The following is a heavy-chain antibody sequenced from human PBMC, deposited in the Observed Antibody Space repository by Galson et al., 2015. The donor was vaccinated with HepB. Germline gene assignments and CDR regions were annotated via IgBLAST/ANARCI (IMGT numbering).Heavy chain of an antibody. J-gene: IGHJ2*01. CDR3: ARDRIAAAGLPDL. Sequence: SLRLSCAASGFTFSSYAMHWVRQAPGKGLEWVAVISYDGSNKYYADSVKGRFTISRDNSKNTLYLQMNSLRAEDTAVYYCARDRIAAAGLPDLWGRGTLVTVSS. D-gene: IGHD6-13*01. CDR2: ISYDGSNK. V-gene: IGHV3-30*04. CDR1: GFTFSSYA.